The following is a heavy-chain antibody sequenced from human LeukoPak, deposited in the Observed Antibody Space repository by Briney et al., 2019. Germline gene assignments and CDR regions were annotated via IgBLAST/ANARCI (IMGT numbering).Heavy chain of an antibody. CDR1: GFTCGDYA. J-gene: IGHJ4*02. V-gene: IGHV3-49*04. Sequence: GGSLRLSCTASGFTCGDYAMSWVRQAPGKGLEWVGFIRSKAYGGTTEYAASVKGRFTISRDDSKSIAYLQMNSLKTEDTAVYYCTRALDCGGDCYSDYWGQGTLVTVSS. D-gene: IGHD2-21*02. CDR3: TRALDCGGDCYSDY. CDR2: IRSKAYGGTT.